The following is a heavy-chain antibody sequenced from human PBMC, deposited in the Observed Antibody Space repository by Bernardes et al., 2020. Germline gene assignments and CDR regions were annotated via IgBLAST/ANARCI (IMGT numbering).Heavy chain of an antibody. J-gene: IGHJ4*02. CDR2: ISAYNGNT. D-gene: IGHD6-19*01. Sequence: ASVKLSCKASGYTFTSYGISGVRHAPGQALEWMGWISAYNGNTNYAQKLQGRVTMTTDTSTSTAYMELRSLRSDDTAVYYCARGAVAGPLHYYFDYWGQGTLVTGSS. CDR3: ARGAVAGPLHYYFDY. CDR1: GYTFTSYG. V-gene: IGHV1-18*01.